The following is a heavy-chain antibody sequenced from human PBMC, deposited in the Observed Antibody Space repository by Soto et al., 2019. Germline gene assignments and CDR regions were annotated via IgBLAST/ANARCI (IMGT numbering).Heavy chain of an antibody. J-gene: IGHJ4*02. Sequence: SETLSLTCGVSGDTISTGGYSWAWIRQPPGKALEWIGHTYHSGNPYYNPSLKSRVIISVDRSKNQFSLKLSSVTAADTAVYYCARGGVDYYDSSGYYFSPYYFDYWGQGTLVTVSS. V-gene: IGHV4-30-2*01. CDR2: TYHSGNP. CDR3: ARGGVDYYDSSGYYFSPYYFDY. CDR1: GDTISTGGYS. D-gene: IGHD3-22*01.